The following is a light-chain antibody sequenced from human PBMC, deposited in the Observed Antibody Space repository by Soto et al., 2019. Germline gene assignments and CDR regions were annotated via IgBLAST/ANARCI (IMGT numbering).Light chain of an antibody. CDR1: SSDVGGYNF. CDR3: NSYTTSSTIV. J-gene: IGLJ1*01. Sequence: QSALTQPASVSGSPGQSITISCTGTSSDVGGYNFVSWYQQHPGKAPKLMIYEVASRPSGVSNRFSGSKSGNTASRTISGLQAEDEADYYCNSYTTSSTIVFGTGTKVTVL. CDR2: EVA. V-gene: IGLV2-14*03.